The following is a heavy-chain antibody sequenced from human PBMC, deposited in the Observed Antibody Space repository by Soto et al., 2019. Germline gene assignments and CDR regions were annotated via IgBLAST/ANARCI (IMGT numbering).Heavy chain of an antibody. D-gene: IGHD6-6*01. Sequence: GESLKISCKVSGYSFTSYWIGWVRQMPGKGLEWMGSIYPGDSDTRYSPSFQGQVTISADKSISTAYLQWSSLKASDTAMYYCARHGNEYSSSSGYDYYYGMDVWGQGTTVTVSS. CDR2: IYPGDSDT. J-gene: IGHJ6*02. CDR3: ARHGNEYSSSSGYDYYYGMDV. V-gene: IGHV5-51*01. CDR1: GYSFTSYW.